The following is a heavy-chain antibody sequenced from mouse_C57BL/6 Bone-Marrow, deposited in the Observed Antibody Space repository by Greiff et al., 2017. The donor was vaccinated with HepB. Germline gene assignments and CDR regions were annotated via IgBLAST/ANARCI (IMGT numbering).Heavy chain of an antibody. CDR1: GYTFTDYE. J-gene: IGHJ2*01. D-gene: IGHD1-1*01. CDR3: TNLITT. Sequence: QVQLQQSGPELVKPGASVTLSCKASGYTFTDYEMHWVKQTPVHGLEWIGAIDPETGGTAYNQKFKGKAILTADKSSSTAYMELRSLTSEDSAVYYCTNLITTWGQGTTLTVSS. CDR2: IDPETGGT. V-gene: IGHV1-15*01.